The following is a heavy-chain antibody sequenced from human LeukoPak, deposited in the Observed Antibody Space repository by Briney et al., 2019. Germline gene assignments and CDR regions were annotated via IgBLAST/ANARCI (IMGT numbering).Heavy chain of an antibody. Sequence: ETLSLTCTVSGGSISSYYWSWIRQPPGKGLEWIGYIYYSRSTNYNPSLKSRVTISVDTSKNQFSLKLSSVTAADTAVYYCASGAYYYGSGTGWFVPWGQGTLVTVSS. CDR2: IYYSRST. J-gene: IGHJ5*02. D-gene: IGHD3-10*01. CDR3: ASGAYYYGSGTGWFVP. CDR1: GGSISSYY. V-gene: IGHV4-59*01.